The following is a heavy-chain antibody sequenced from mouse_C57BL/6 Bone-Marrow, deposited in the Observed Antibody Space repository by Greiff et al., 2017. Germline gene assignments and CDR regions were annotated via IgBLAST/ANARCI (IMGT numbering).Heavy chain of an antibody. J-gene: IGHJ4*01. Sequence: QVQLKESGPGLVQPSQSLSITCPVSGFSLTSYGVHWVRQSPGKGLEWLGVIWSGGSTDYNAAFISRLSISKDNSKSQVFFKMNSLQADDTAIYYCAASYYGSLYAMDYWGQGTSVTVSS. CDR2: IWSGGST. V-gene: IGHV2-2*01. CDR3: AASYYGSLYAMDY. CDR1: GFSLTSYG. D-gene: IGHD1-1*01.